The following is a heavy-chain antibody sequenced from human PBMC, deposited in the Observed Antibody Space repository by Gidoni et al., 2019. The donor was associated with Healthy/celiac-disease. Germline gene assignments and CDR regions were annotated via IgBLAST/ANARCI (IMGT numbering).Heavy chain of an antibody. CDR2: IYYSGSP. V-gene: IGHV4-31*03. J-gene: IGHJ3*02. CDR1: GGSISSGGYY. CDR3: ARAAPEVLYAFDI. Sequence: QVQLQESGPGLVKPSQTLSPPCTVSGGSISSGGYYWSWVRQHTGKGLEWIGYIYYSGSPYDNPSLKSRVTISVDTSENQFSLKLRSVTAADTAVYYCARAAPEVLYAFDIWGQGTMVTVSS.